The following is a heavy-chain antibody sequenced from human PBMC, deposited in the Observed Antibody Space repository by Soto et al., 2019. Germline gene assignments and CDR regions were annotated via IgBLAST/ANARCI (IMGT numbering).Heavy chain of an antibody. J-gene: IGHJ5*02. CDR3: ARVPDR. CDR2: IYHSGST. CDR1: GGPISSGGYS. V-gene: IGHV4-30-2*01. D-gene: IGHD2-2*01. Sequence: NPSETLSLTCAVSGGPISSGGYSWSWIRQPPGKGLEWIGYIYHSGSTYYNPSLKSRVTISVDRSKNQFSLKLSSVTAADTAVYYCARVPDRWGQGTLVTVSS.